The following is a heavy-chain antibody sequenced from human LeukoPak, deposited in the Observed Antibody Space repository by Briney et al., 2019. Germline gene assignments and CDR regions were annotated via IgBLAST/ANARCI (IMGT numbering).Heavy chain of an antibody. CDR1: GGXLSSYA. Sequence: SVKVSCKASGGXLSSYAISWVRQAPGQGREWMGRIIPILGIANYAQKFQGRVTITADKSTSTAYMELSSLRSEDTAVYYCARTSIAAEFEYFQHWGQGTLVTVSS. V-gene: IGHV1-69*04. CDR3: ARTSIAAEFEYFQH. J-gene: IGHJ1*01. CDR2: IIPILGIA. D-gene: IGHD6-25*01.